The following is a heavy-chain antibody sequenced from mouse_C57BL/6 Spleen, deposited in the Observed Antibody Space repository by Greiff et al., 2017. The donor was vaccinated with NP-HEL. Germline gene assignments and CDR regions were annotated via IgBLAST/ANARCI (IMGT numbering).Heavy chain of an antibody. CDR1: GYTFTSYW. J-gene: IGHJ1*03. Sequence: VQLQESGPELVKPGASVKLSCKASGYTFTSYWMHWVKQRPGQGLEWIGMIHPNSGSTNYNEKFKSKATLTVDKSSSTAYMQLSSLTSEDSAVYYCARESLLLLLDVWGTGTTVTVSS. D-gene: IGHD1-1*01. V-gene: IGHV1-64*01. CDR3: ARESLLLLLDV. CDR2: IHPNSGST.